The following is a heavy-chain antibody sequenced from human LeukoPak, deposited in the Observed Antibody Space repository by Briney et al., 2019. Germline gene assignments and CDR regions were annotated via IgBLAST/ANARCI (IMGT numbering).Heavy chain of an antibody. Sequence: PGGSLRLSCAASGFTFSSYWMSWVRQAPGKGLEWVANIKQDGSEKYYADSVKGRFTISRDNSKNTLYLQMNSLRAEDTAVYYCAKDVPRQPSGGSSYLWGYYFDYWGQGTLVTVSS. CDR2: IKQDGSEK. V-gene: IGHV3-7*03. CDR1: GFTFSSYW. D-gene: IGHD1-26*01. J-gene: IGHJ4*02. CDR3: AKDVPRQPSGGSSYLWGYYFDY.